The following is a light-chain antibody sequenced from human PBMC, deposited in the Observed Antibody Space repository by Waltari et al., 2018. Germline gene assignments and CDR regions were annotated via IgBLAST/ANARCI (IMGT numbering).Light chain of an antibody. CDR2: SNN. CDR3: AVWDDSLNGWV. Sequence: QSVLTQPPSASGTPGQRVTTSCSGSSPKLGRNGVGWYQQLPGTAPKLLIYSNNQRPSGVPDRFSGSKSGISASLAISGLQSDDEADYYCAVWDDSLNGWVFGGGTKLTVL. CDR1: SPKLGRNG. V-gene: IGLV1-44*01. J-gene: IGLJ3*02.